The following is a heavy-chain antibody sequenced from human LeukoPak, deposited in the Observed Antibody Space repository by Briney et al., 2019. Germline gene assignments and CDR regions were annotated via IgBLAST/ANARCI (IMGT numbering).Heavy chain of an antibody. CDR2: IFNSGST. D-gene: IGHD6-13*01. CDR1: GGSISSYY. V-gene: IGHV4-59*08. CDR3: ARRRAEGGSNGHYNWFDP. J-gene: IGHJ5*02. Sequence: SSETLSLTCTVSGGSISSYYWSWIRQPPGKGLEWIGYIFNSGSTNYNPSLKSRVTISVDTSKNQFSLKLSSVTAADTAVYYCARRRAEGGSNGHYNWFDPWGQGILVTVSS.